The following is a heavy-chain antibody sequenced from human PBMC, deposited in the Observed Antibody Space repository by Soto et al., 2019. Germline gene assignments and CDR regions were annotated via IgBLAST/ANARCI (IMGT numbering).Heavy chain of an antibody. CDR1: GFSLTTSGVG. CDR3: AHRVLRTVFGLVTTTAIYFDF. J-gene: IGHJ4*02. CDR2: IYWDDDK. Sequence: QITLKESGPTVVKPTETLTLTCTFSGFSLTTSGVGVGWVRQSPGKAPEWLALIYWDDDKRYSTSLKSRLTITTHTSKNQVVLTMANVDPADTATYYCAHRVLRTVFGLVTTTAIYFDFWGQGTPVVVSS. V-gene: IGHV2-5*02. D-gene: IGHD3-3*01.